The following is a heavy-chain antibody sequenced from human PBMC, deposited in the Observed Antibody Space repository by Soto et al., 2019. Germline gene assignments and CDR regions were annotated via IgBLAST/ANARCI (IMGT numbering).Heavy chain of an antibody. D-gene: IGHD3-3*01. CDR1: GFTFSSYA. V-gene: IGHV3-23*01. Sequence: EVQLLESGGGLVQPGGSLRLSCAASGFTFSSYAMSWVRQAPGKGLEWVSAISGSGGSTYYADSVKGRFTISRDNSKNKLYLQMNSLRAEDTAVYYCAKDFDFWRGYFDYWGQGTLVTVSS. CDR3: AKDFDFWRGYFDY. J-gene: IGHJ4*02. CDR2: ISGSGGST.